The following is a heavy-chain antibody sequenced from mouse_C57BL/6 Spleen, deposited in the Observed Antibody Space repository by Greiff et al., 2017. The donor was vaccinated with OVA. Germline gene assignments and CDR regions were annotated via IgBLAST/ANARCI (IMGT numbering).Heavy chain of an antibody. J-gene: IGHJ2*01. CDR1: GYTFTSYD. Sequence: VRLQQSGPELVKPGASVKLSCKASGYTFTSYDINWVKQRPGKGLEWIGWMYPRDGSTKYNEKFKGQATLTVDTSSSTAYLELHSLTSEDSAVYFCAIIHYGSSTLDYWGQGTTLTVSS. CDR2: MYPRDGST. D-gene: IGHD1-1*01. V-gene: IGHV1-85*01. CDR3: AIIHYGSSTLDY.